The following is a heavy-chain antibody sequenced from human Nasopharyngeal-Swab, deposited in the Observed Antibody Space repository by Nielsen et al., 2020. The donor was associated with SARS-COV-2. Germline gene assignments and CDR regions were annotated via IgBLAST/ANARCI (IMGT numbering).Heavy chain of an antibody. CDR2: INSKTDGGTT. Sequence: WIRQPPGKGLEWVGRINSKTDGGTTDYAAPVKGRFTISRDDSKNTLYLQMNSLKTEDTAVYYCTRDKDYGDYFYYYYYYMDVWGKGTTVTVSS. D-gene: IGHD4-17*01. CDR3: TRDKDYGDYFYYYYYYMDV. J-gene: IGHJ6*03. V-gene: IGHV3-15*01.